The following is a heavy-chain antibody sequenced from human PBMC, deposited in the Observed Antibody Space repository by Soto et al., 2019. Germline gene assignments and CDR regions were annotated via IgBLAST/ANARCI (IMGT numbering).Heavy chain of an antibody. V-gene: IGHV3-23*01. J-gene: IGHJ6*02. CDR3: AREAPRSGSYYYYYGMDV. CDR2: ISGSGATT. D-gene: IGHD1-26*01. Sequence: GGCLGLSCAASGFTFSSYAMTWVRKAPGKGLERVSGISGSGATTSYADSVKGRFTVSRDNSKNTLYLQMNSLRAEDTAVYYCAREAPRSGSYYYYYGMDVWGQGTTVTVSS. CDR1: GFTFSSYA.